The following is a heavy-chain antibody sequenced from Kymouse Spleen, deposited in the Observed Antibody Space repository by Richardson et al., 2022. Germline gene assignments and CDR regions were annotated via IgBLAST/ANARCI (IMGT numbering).Heavy chain of an antibody. J-gene: IGHJ4*02. CDR2: INHSGST. CDR1: GGSFSGYY. Sequence: QVQLQQWGAGLLKPSETLSLTCAVYGGSFSGYYWSWIRQPPGKGLEWIGEINHSGSTNYNPSLKSRVTISVDTSKNQFSLKLSSVTAADTAVYYCARGERGYFDWLFDYWGQGTLVTVSS. CDR3: ARGERGYFDWLFDY. V-gene: IGHV4-34*01. D-gene: IGHD3-9*01.